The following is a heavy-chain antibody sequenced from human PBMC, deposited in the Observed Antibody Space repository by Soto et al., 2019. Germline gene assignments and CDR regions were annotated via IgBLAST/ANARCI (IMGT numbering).Heavy chain of an antibody. V-gene: IGHV1-8*01. CDR1: VYTFTSYD. J-gene: IGHJ4*02. CDR2: MNPNSGNT. Sequence: GASVKVSCKASVYTFTSYDINWVRQATGQGLEWMGWMNPNSGNTGYAQKFQGRVTMTRNTSISTAYMELSSLRSEDTAVYYCARDRARGYSYGYRYSFGYWGQGTLVTSPQ. CDR3: ARDRARGYSYGYRYSFGY. D-gene: IGHD5-18*01.